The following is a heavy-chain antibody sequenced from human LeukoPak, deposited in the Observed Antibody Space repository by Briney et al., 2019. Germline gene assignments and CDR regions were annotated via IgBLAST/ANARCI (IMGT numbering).Heavy chain of an antibody. V-gene: IGHV1-46*03. Sequence: ASVKVSCKASGYAFTSYDINWVRQAPGQGLEWMGIINPSGGSTSYAQKFQGRVTMTRDTSTSTVYMELSSLRSEDTAVYYCARMGSTSSNSDYWGQGTLVTVSS. CDR3: ARMGSTSSNSDY. CDR1: GYAFTSYD. J-gene: IGHJ4*02. D-gene: IGHD2-2*01. CDR2: INPSGGST.